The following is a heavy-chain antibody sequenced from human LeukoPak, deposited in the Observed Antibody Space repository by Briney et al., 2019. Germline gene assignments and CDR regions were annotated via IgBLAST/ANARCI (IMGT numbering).Heavy chain of an antibody. CDR1: GVTISSYY. CDR3: AREGGPPGYYYYGMDV. Sequence: SAETLSLTRTVSGVTISSYYWSWIRQPPGKGLEWVGYIYYSGSTNYNPSLKSRVTISVDTSKNQFSLKLSSVTAADTAVYYCAREGGPPGYYYYGMDVWGQGTTVTVSS. CDR2: IYYSGST. J-gene: IGHJ6*02. D-gene: IGHD2-15*01. V-gene: IGHV4-59*01.